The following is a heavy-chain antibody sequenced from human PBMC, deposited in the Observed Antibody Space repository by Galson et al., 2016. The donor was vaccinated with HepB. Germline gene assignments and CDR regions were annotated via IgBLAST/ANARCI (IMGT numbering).Heavy chain of an antibody. D-gene: IGHD4-17*01. CDR3: ARADLGSGSDYFDT. V-gene: IGHV1-3*01. Sequence: SVKVSCKASRYTFSTYALHWVRQAPGQRLEWMGWINVGNGNTKSSQRFQDRVTITRDTSATTAYMELNNLTSEDTAVYYCARADLGSGSDYFDTWGQGTLVSVSS. J-gene: IGHJ5*02. CDR2: INVGNGNT. CDR1: RYTFSTYA.